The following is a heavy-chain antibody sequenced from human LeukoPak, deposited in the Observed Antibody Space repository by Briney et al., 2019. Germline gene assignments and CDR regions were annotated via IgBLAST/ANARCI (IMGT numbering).Heavy chain of an antibody. CDR1: GGSISSSSYY. Sequence: SETLSLTCTVSGGSISSSSYYWGWIRQPPGKGLEWIGEINHSGSTNYNPSLKSRVTISVDTSKNQFSLKLSSVTAADTAVYYCARHLGHYYGSGPIYYFDYWGQGTLVTVSS. J-gene: IGHJ4*02. CDR2: INHSGST. V-gene: IGHV4-39*01. CDR3: ARHLGHYYGSGPIYYFDY. D-gene: IGHD3-10*01.